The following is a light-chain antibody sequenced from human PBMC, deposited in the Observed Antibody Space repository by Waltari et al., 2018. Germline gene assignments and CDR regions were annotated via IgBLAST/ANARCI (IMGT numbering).Light chain of an antibody. CDR2: TAS. Sequence: DIHMTQSPSTLSASVGDRVTITCRASQSISSWLAWYQQKPGKAPKLLIYTASSLESGVPSRFSGSGSGTEFTLTISSLQPDDFATYYCQQYNSYPWTFGQGTKVEIK. J-gene: IGKJ1*01. CDR1: QSISSW. CDR3: QQYNSYPWT. V-gene: IGKV1-5*03.